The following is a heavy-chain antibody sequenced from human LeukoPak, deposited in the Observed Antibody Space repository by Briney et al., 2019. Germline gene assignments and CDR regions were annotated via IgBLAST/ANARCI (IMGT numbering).Heavy chain of an antibody. CDR3: ARVYYSNSYDYWYFDL. CDR2: IYYSGST. CDR1: GGSIRSYY. Sequence: SETLSLTCTVSGGSIRSYYWSWIRQPPGKGLAWMGYIYYSGSTNYNPSLKSRVTIPVDTSKNQFSLKLSSVTAADTAVYYCARVYYSNSYDYWYFDLWGRGTLVTVSS. J-gene: IGHJ2*01. D-gene: IGHD6-13*01. V-gene: IGHV4-59*01.